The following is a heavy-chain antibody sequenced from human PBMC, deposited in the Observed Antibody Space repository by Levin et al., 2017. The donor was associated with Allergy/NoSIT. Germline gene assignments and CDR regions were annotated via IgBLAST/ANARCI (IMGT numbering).Heavy chain of an antibody. Sequence: GSLRLSCTVSGGSVSSGTYYWNWIRQPPGKGLEWIGYIYYSGSTNYNPSLKSRVTISVDTSKNQFSLKLNYVTAADTAVYYCARTERWLQLHFDSWGQGTLVTVSS. J-gene: IGHJ4*02. V-gene: IGHV4-61*01. D-gene: IGHD5-24*01. CDR2: IYYSGST. CDR3: ARTERWLQLHFDS. CDR1: GGSVSSGTYY.